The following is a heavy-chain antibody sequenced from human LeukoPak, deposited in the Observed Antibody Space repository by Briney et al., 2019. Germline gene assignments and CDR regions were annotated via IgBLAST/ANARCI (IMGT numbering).Heavy chain of an antibody. CDR2: INPNSGGT. Sequence: ASVKVSCKASGYTFTGYYMHWVRQAPGQGLEWMGWINPNSGGTNYAQKFQGRVTMTRDTSISTAYMELSRLRSDDTAVYYCARGDFYDSSGTVDAFDIWGQGTTVTVSS. D-gene: IGHD3-22*01. CDR1: GYTFTGYY. V-gene: IGHV1-2*02. CDR3: ARGDFYDSSGTVDAFDI. J-gene: IGHJ3*02.